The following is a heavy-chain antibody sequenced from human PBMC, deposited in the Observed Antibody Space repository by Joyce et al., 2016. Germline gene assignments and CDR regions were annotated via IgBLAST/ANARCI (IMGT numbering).Heavy chain of an antibody. Sequence: QVLLVQSGTAQKEAGASMTVSCKTSGYTFTSYAKNWVRQAPGQGLEGRGRIHAGKGVTMYSQKFHDRVYISGDTSASTVFQEVRVLISADTATYYGTKSLPHGNGDKKATDFWGQGTQVTVSS. CDR2: IHAGKGVT. CDR3: TKSLPHGNGDKKATDF. D-gene: IGHD4-17*01. J-gene: IGHJ4*02. CDR1: GYTFTSYA. V-gene: IGHV1-3*05.